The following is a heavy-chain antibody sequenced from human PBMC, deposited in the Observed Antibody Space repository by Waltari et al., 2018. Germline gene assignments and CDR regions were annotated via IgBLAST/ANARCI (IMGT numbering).Heavy chain of an antibody. CDR2: IYYSGST. CDR3: ATSSHRYHDYGDYWFDP. D-gene: IGHD4-17*01. J-gene: IGHJ5*02. CDR1: GGSISSYY. V-gene: IGHV4-59*01. Sequence: QVQLQESGPGLVKPSETLSLTCTVSGGSISSYYWSWIRQPPGKGLEWIGYIYYSGSTNYNPSLKSRVTISVDTSKNQFSLKLSSVTAADTAVYYCATSSHRYHDYGDYWFDPWGQGTLVTVSS.